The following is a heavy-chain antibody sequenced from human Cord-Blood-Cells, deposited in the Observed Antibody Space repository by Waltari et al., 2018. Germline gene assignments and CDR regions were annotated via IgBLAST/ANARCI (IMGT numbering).Heavy chain of an antibody. CDR3: ARSHTRGDAFDI. Sequence: QVQLQESGPGLVKPSETLSLTCTVSGGSISSYYWSWIRQPPGKGLEWIGYIYYSGSTNYNTSLKSRVTISVDTSKNQFSLKLSSVTAANTAVYYCARSHTRGDAFDIWGQGTMVTVSS. J-gene: IGHJ3*02. D-gene: IGHD3-16*01. CDR1: GGSISSYY. V-gene: IGHV4-59*08. CDR2: IYYSGST.